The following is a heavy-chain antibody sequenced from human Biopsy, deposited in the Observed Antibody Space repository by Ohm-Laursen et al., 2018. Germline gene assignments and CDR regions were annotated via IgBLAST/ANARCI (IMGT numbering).Heavy chain of an antibody. CDR1: GDSISTSTPYY. CDR2: IYNSETT. V-gene: IGHV4-39*01. Sequence: SDTLSLTCTVSGDSISTSTPYYWAWLRQPPGKGLEWIGSIYNSETTFYNPSLKSRVAISVDTSTNKFSLTVSSVTAADTALYYCARHPTGFWFDPWGHGTLVTVSS. J-gene: IGHJ5*02. CDR3: ARHPTGFWFDP.